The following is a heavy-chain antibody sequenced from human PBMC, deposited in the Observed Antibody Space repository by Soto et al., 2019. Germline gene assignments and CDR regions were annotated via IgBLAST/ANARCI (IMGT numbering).Heavy chain of an antibody. Sequence: QVQLVESGGGVVQPGRSLRLSCAASGFTFSSYGMHWVRQAPGKGLEWVAVIWSDGSNKYYADSVKGRFTISRDNSKNTLYLQMNSLRAEYTAVYYCARYYYDSSGYYPLWGQGTLVTVSS. V-gene: IGHV3-33*01. CDR3: ARYYYDSSGYYPL. CDR2: IWSDGSNK. J-gene: IGHJ4*02. D-gene: IGHD3-22*01. CDR1: GFTFSSYG.